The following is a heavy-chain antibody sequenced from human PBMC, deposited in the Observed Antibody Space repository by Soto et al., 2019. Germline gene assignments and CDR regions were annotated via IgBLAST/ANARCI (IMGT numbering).Heavy chain of an antibody. CDR3: ARKDYSNGYFDY. Sequence: AGGSLRLSCAASGFTFSSYWVSWVRQAPGKGLEWVANIKQDGSEKYYVDSVKGRFTISRDNAKNSLYLQMNSLRAEDTAVYYCARKDYSNGYFDYWGQGTLVTVSS. D-gene: IGHD4-4*01. V-gene: IGHV3-7*01. J-gene: IGHJ4*02. CDR1: GFTFSSYW. CDR2: IKQDGSEK.